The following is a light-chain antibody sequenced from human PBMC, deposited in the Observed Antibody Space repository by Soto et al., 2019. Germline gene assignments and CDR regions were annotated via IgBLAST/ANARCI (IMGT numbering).Light chain of an antibody. CDR2: GAS. Sequence: EIVMTQSPATLSVSPGERATLSCRASQSVSSNWAWYQQKPGQAPRLLIYGASTRANGTPARFSGSGPGTEFTLTISTLQDADFPVYYCQQDNNLPPWTFGQGTKVVIK. CDR1: QSVSSN. J-gene: IGKJ1*01. V-gene: IGKV3-15*01. CDR3: QQDNNLPPWT.